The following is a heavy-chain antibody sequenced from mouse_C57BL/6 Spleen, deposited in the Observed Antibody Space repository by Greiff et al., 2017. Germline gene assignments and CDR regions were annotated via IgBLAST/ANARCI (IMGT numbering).Heavy chain of an antibody. CDR1: GFNIKDDY. Sequence: EVQLQQSGADLVRPGASVKLSCTASGFNIKDDYMHWVKQRPEQGLEWIGWIDPENGDTEYASKFQGKATITADTSSNTAYLQLSSLTSEDTAVYYCTTDRYFDYWGQGTTLTVSS. J-gene: IGHJ2*01. V-gene: IGHV14-4*01. CDR2: IDPENGDT. CDR3: TTDRYFDY.